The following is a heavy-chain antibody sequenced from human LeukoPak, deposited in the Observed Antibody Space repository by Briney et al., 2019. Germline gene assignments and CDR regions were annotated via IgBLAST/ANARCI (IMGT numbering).Heavy chain of an antibody. CDR1: GGSISSSSYY. Sequence: SETLSLTCTVSGGSISSSSYYWGWIRQPPGKGLEWIGSIYYSGSTYYNPSLKSRVTISVDTSKNQFSLKLSSVTAADTAVYYCARDRQGDYYGSGSYLYYYYYMDVWGKGTTVTVSS. CDR3: ARDRQGDYYGSGSYLYYYYYMDV. J-gene: IGHJ6*03. D-gene: IGHD3-10*01. V-gene: IGHV4-39*07. CDR2: IYYSGST.